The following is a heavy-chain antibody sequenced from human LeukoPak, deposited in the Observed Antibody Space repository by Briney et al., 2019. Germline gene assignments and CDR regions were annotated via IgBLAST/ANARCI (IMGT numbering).Heavy chain of an antibody. Sequence: SETLSLTCTVSGGSISSSSHYWGWIRQPPGKGLEWIGSIYYSGSTYYNPSLKSRVTISVDTSKNQFSLKLSSETAADTAVYYCARSDYGDSYYFDYWGQGTLVTVSS. J-gene: IGHJ4*02. CDR1: GGSISSSSHY. CDR2: IYYSGST. V-gene: IGHV4-39*01. CDR3: ARSDYGDSYYFDY. D-gene: IGHD4-17*01.